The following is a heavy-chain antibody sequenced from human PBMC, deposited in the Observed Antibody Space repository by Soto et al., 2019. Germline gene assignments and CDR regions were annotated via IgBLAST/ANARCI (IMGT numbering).Heavy chain of an antibody. D-gene: IGHD5-12*01. Sequence: QVHLQQWGAGLFKPSETLSLTCAVYGESFIGYYWTWIRQPPGKGLEWIGEINHRGSTNYNPSLKSRVSISIDTSKNQFSLKLTSVTAADTSVYYCARTDIVTTNWFDPWGQGTLVTVSS. CDR1: GESFIGYY. CDR3: ARTDIVTTNWFDP. J-gene: IGHJ5*02. V-gene: IGHV4-34*02. CDR2: INHRGST.